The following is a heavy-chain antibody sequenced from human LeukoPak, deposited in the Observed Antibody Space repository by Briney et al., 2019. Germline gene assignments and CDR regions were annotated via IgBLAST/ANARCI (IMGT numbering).Heavy chain of an antibody. V-gene: IGHV4-59*01. CDR1: GGSISNYY. CDR2: ISYSGST. D-gene: IGHD3-10*01. J-gene: IGHJ6*02. Sequence: PSETLPLTCTVSGGSISNYYWSWIRQSPGNGLECVGYISYSGSTNYNPSLKSRVTISVDTSKNQFSLKLSSVTAADTAVYYCARDLGYSLVRGVISSYYYGMDVWGQGTTVTVSS. CDR3: ARDLGYSLVRGVISSYYYGMDV.